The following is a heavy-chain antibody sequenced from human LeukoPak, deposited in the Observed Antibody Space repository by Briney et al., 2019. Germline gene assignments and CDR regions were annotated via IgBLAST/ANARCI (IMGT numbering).Heavy chain of an antibody. Sequence: SVKASCKASGGTFSSYAISGVPQTPGQGLEWMGGNISIFGTVNYAQIFQGRFPITTAESTTTAYIDLSRLRSEDTAVYYCARVSGYYYYMDGWGKGTTVTVSS. J-gene: IGHJ6*03. CDR1: GGTFSSYA. CDR3: ARVSGYYYYMDG. CDR2: NISIFGTV. V-gene: IGHV1-69*05.